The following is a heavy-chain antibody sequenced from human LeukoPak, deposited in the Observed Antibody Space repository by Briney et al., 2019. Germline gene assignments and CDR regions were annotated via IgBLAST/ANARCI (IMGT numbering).Heavy chain of an antibody. Sequence: GGSLRLSCAASGFTFSSYSMNWVRQAPGKGLEWVSSISSSSSYIYYADSVKGRFTISRDNAKNSLHLQMNSLRAEDTAVYYCARAGYDILTGCFDYWGQGTLVTVSS. V-gene: IGHV3-21*03. J-gene: IGHJ4*02. D-gene: IGHD3-9*01. CDR3: ARAGYDILTGCFDY. CDR2: ISSSSSYI. CDR1: GFTFSSYS.